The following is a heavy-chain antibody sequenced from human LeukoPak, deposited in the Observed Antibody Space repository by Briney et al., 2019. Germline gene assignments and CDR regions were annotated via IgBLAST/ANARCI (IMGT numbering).Heavy chain of an antibody. CDR3: ATVWGSSGRFGGYFDY. Sequence: ASVKVSCKVSGYTLTELSMHWVRQAPGKGLEWMGGFDPEDGETIYAQKFQGRVTMTEDTSTDTAYMELSSLRSEDTAVYYCATVWGSSGRFGGYFDYWGQGTLVTVSS. J-gene: IGHJ4*02. V-gene: IGHV1-24*01. CDR1: GYTLTELS. D-gene: IGHD6-19*01. CDR2: FDPEDGET.